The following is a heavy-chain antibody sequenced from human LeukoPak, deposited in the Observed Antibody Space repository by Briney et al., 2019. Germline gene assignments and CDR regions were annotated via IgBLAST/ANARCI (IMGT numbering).Heavy chain of an antibody. J-gene: IGHJ3*02. V-gene: IGHV1-18*01. D-gene: IGHD3-22*01. CDR2: ISAYNGNT. CDR1: GYTFTSYG. Sequence: EASVNVSCKASGYTFTSYGITWVRQAPGQGLEWMGWISAYNGNTNYAQKVQGRVSMTTDTSTGTAYMELRSLRSDDTAVYYCVKTYYYDSSGYSADAFDIWGQGTMVTVS. CDR3: VKTYYYDSSGYSADAFDI.